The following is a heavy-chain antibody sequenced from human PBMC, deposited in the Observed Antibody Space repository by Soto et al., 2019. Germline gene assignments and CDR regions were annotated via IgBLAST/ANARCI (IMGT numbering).Heavy chain of an antibody. CDR3: ATFAGIAAAGKMPYYYGMDF. CDR1: GFIFSNYW. J-gene: IGHJ6*02. Sequence: GSLRLSCAASGFIFSNYWLGWVRQAPGKGLEWVSYISSSSSYTNYADSVKGRFTISRDNAKNSLYLQMNSLRAEDTAVYYCATFAGIAAAGKMPYYYGMDFWGQGTTVT. CDR2: ISSSSSYT. D-gene: IGHD6-13*01. V-gene: IGHV3-11*06.